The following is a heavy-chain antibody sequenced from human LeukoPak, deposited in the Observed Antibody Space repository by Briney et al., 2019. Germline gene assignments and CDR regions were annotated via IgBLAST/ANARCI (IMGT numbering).Heavy chain of an antibody. CDR2: INHSGST. CDR3: ARDQQGNFDY. J-gene: IGHJ4*02. D-gene: IGHD7-27*01. CDR1: GGSFSGYY. Sequence: SETLSLTCAVYGGSFSGYYWSWIRQPPGKGLEWIGEINHSGSTNYNPSLKSRVTISVDTSKNQFSLELSSVTAADTAVYYCARDQQGNFDYWGQGTLVTVSS. V-gene: IGHV4-34*01.